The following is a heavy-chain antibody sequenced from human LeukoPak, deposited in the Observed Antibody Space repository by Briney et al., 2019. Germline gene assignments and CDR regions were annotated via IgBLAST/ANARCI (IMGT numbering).Heavy chain of an antibody. CDR2: IYPIGST. CDR3: GGYGSGTYYPFS. CDR1: GGSIRSYL. D-gene: IGHD3-10*01. Sequence: SETLSLTRSVCGGSIRSYLWSWIRQPAARALEWIGRIYPIGSTDYNPSLKSRVSMSVDTSRNQFSLKLSFVTAADTAVYYCGGYGSGTYYPFSWGQGTLVTVSS. J-gene: IGHJ5*02. V-gene: IGHV4-4*07.